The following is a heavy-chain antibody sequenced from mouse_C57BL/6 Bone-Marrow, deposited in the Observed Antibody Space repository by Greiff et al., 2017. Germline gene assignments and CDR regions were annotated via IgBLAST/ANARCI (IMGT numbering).Heavy chain of an antibody. D-gene: IGHD2-4*01. J-gene: IGHJ3*01. Sequence: QVKLQQPGAELVMPGASVKLSCKASGYTFTSYWMPWVKQRPGQGLEWIGEIDPSDSYTNYNQKFTGKSTLTVDKSSSTAYMQLSRLTSEDSAVYYCAACEYDAYWGQGTLVTVAA. CDR3: AACEYDAY. CDR1: GYTFTSYW. V-gene: IGHV1-69*01. CDR2: IDPSDSYT.